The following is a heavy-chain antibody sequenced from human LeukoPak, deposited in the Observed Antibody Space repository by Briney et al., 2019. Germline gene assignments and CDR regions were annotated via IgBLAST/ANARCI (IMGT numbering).Heavy chain of an antibody. J-gene: IGHJ4*02. D-gene: IGHD2-2*01. CDR1: GFTFSSYS. CDR3: ARSTDAPTVARYFDY. V-gene: IGHV3-21*01. Sequence: GGSLRLSCAASGFTFSSYSMNWVRQAPGKGLEWVSSISSSSSYINYADSVRGRFTISRDNAKNSLFLQMDSLRGEDTAVYYCARSTDAPTVARYFDYWSQGTLVTVSS. CDR2: ISSSSSYI.